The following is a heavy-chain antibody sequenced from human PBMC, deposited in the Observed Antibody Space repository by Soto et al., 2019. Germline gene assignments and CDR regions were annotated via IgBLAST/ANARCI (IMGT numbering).Heavy chain of an antibody. CDR1: GETFYSYV. D-gene: IGHD3-10*01. J-gene: IGHJ4*02. CDR3: ARGSGSYYKINFDY. V-gene: IGHV1-3*01. Sequence: AKVCSKASGETFYSYVVDLAGQDPGQRLEWMGWINAGNGNTKYSQKFQGRVTITRDTSASTAYMELSSLRSGDTAVYYCARGSGSYYKINFDYWGQGTLVTVSS. CDR2: INAGNGNT.